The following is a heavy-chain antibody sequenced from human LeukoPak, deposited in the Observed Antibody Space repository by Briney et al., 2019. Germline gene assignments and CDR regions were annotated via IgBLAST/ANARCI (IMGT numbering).Heavy chain of an antibody. CDR1: GFTFSSYG. CDR3: TTDAPYYYGSGTKTDAFDL. Sequence: PGRSLRLSCAASGFTFSSYGIHWVRQAPGKGLEWVGRIKSKISGGTTDYAAPVKGRFTISRDDSKNTLYLQMNSLKTEDTAVYYCTTDAPYYYGSGTKTDAFDLWGQGTMVTVSS. V-gene: IGHV3-15*01. CDR2: IKSKISGGTT. D-gene: IGHD3-10*01. J-gene: IGHJ3*01.